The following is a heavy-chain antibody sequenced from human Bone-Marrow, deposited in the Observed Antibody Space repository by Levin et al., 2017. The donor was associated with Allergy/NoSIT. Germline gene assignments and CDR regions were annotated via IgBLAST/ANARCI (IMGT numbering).Heavy chain of an antibody. J-gene: IGHJ4*02. CDR2: ISYDGVDK. CDR1: GFNFNTYA. CDR3: ARAPGQFDF. Sequence: GGSLRLSCAAFGFNFNTYAMHWVRQAPGKGLEWVAVISYDGVDKHYADSVKGRFTVSRDNFQNTLYLHMNNLTPDDTAVYYCARAPGQFDFWGQGTLVTVSS. V-gene: IGHV3-30-3*01.